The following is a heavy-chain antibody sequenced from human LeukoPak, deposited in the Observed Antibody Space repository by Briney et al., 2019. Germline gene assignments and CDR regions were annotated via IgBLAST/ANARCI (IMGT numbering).Heavy chain of an antibody. CDR3: ARGRPVGASTVEDY. CDR1: GFTFSSYG. CDR2: ISYDGSNK. D-gene: IGHD1-26*01. J-gene: IGHJ4*02. V-gene: IGHV3-30*03. Sequence: GGSLRLSCAASGFTFSSYGMHWVRQAPGKGLEWVAVISYDGSNKYYADSVKGRFTISRDNSKNTLYLQMNNLGAEDTAVYYCARGRPVGASTVEDYWGQGTLVIVSS.